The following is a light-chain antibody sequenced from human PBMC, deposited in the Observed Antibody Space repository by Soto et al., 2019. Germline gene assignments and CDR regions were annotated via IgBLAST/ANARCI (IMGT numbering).Light chain of an antibody. CDR1: SSNIGSNT. Sequence: QAVVTQPPSASGTPGQRVTISCSGSSSNIGSNTVTWYQHLPGAAPKLLVYNNNQRPSGVPDRFSGSKSDTSASLAISGLQFEDEAVYYCAAWDDSLSGPVFGGGTKLTVL. CDR2: NNN. V-gene: IGLV1-44*01. J-gene: IGLJ3*02. CDR3: AAWDDSLSGPV.